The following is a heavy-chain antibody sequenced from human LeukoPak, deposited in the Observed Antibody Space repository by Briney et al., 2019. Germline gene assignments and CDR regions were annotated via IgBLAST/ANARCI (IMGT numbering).Heavy chain of an antibody. V-gene: IGHV3-74*01. D-gene: IGHD3-22*01. CDR3: ARAPCEIGGYYPEYFRH. CDR1: GFTFSTYW. Sequence: SGGSLRLSCAASGFTFSTYWTHWVRQAPGKGLVWVSRIKSDGSTKYADSVKGRFTISRDNDKNTVSLQMNSLRPEDTGVYYCARAPCEIGGYYPEYFRHWGQGTLVTVSS. CDR2: IKSDGST. J-gene: IGHJ1*01.